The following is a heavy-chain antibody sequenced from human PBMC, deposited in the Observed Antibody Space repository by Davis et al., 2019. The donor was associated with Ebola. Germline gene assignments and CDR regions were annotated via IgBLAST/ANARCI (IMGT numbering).Heavy chain of an antibody. CDR2: INQDGSQI. D-gene: IGHD2-2*01. Sequence: GESLKISCAASGFSFSSYWMSWVRQAPGKGLEWVANINQDGSQINYVDSVRGRFTISRDNAKNALYLQMNSLRVEDTAVYYCARGATRYCSSTSCRRYYYYYYGMDVWGQGTTVTVSS. J-gene: IGHJ6*02. CDR1: GFSFSSYW. CDR3: ARGATRYCSSTSCRRYYYYYYGMDV. V-gene: IGHV3-7*01.